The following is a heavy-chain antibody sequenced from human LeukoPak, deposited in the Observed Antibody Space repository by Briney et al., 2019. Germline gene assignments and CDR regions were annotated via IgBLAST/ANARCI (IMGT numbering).Heavy chain of an antibody. CDR2: VSPSGDIT. CDR3: AKDIDWGRFDV. J-gene: IGHJ2*01. Sequence: GGSLRLSCAASGFTFSSHGMDWVRQAPGMGLEWVSGVSPSGDITYYADSMKGRFAISRDNSRNTVYFQLNSLRADDTAVYYCAKDIDWGRFDVWGRGTLVTVSS. CDR1: GFTFSSHG. D-gene: IGHD7-27*01. V-gene: IGHV3-23*01.